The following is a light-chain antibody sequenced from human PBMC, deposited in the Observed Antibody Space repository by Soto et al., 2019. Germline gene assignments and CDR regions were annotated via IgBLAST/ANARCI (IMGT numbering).Light chain of an antibody. J-gene: IGKJ2*01. CDR2: RVS. Sequence: DAVMTQSPLSLPVTLGQPASISCRSSQSLVRSDGNTFLNWFHQRPGQSPRRLIYRVSNRESGVPDRFSGSGSGTDFTLKISRVEAEDVGVYYCMQATHGPHTFGQGTKLEIK. V-gene: IGKV2-30*02. CDR3: MQATHGPHT. CDR1: QSLVRSDGNTF.